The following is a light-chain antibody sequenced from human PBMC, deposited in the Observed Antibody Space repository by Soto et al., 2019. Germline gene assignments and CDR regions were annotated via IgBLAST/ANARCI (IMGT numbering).Light chain of an antibody. Sequence: DIQMTQSPSSLSASVGDRVTITCRASQNINRYLNWYQQKPGKAPKLLIYAASTLQSGVLSRFSGSASGTDSTLTISSLQPEDFATYYCQQSYSSPRTFGQGTKLDIQ. CDR3: QQSYSSPRT. V-gene: IGKV1-39*01. CDR2: AAS. J-gene: IGKJ2*01. CDR1: QNINRY.